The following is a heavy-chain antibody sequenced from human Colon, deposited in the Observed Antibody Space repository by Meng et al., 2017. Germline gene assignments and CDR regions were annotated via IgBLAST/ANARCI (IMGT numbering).Heavy chain of an antibody. CDR1: GFTFSSYA. V-gene: IGHV3-23*01. CDR2: ITGSGGSS. J-gene: IGHJ4*02. D-gene: IGHD3-10*01. Sequence: GSLRLPCAAPGFTFSSYAMSWVRQAPGKGLEWVSSITGSGGSSYYADSVKGRFTISRDNSKNTMHLQMNSLRVEDTAVYYCAKDARSYDGSPHIYCFDSWGQGTLVTVSS. CDR3: AKDARSYDGSPHIYCFDS.